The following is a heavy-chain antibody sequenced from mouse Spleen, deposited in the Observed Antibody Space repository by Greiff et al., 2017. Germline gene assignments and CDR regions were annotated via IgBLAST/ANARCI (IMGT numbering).Heavy chain of an antibody. D-gene: IGHD6-5*01. CDR2: IDPNSGGT. Sequence: QVQLKQPGAELVKPGASVKLSCKASGYTFTSYWMHWVKQRPGRGLEWIGRIDPNSGGTKYNEKFKSKATLTVDKPSSTAYMQLSSLTLEDSAVYYCATEGNAGFAYWGQGTLVTVSA. V-gene: IGHV1-72*01. CDR3: ATEGNAGFAY. CDR1: GYTFTSYW. J-gene: IGHJ3*01.